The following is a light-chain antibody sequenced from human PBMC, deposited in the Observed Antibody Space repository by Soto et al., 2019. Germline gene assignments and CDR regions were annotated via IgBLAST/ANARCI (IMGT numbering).Light chain of an antibody. J-gene: IGKJ2*01. Sequence: DFVMTQSPDSLAVSLGERATINCKSSQSVLYSSTNKNYLAWYQQKPGQPPKLLISWASTRESGVPDRFSGSGSGTDFTLTISSLQAEDVAVYDCQQYYSTPQTFGQGTKLEIK. CDR3: QQYYSTPQT. CDR1: QSVLYSSTNKNY. V-gene: IGKV4-1*01. CDR2: WAS.